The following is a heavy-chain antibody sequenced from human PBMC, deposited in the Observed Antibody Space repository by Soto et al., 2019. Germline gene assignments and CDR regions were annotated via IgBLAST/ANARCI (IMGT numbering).Heavy chain of an antibody. CDR1: GGTFNSYA. V-gene: IGHV1-69*13. J-gene: IGHJ6*02. CDR2: IIPIFGTA. Sequence: SVKVSCKASGGTFNSYAISWVRQAPGQGLEWMGGIIPIFGTANYAQKFQGRVTITADESTSTAYMELSSLRSEDTAVYYCANADCSSTSCSGFYGMDVWGQGTTVTVSS. CDR3: ANADCSSTSCSGFYGMDV. D-gene: IGHD2-2*01.